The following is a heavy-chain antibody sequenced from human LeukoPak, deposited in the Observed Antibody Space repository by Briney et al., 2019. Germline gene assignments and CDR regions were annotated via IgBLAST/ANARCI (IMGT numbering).Heavy chain of an antibody. D-gene: IGHD6-13*01. V-gene: IGHV3-23*01. CDR3: AKKTPGIHPFDS. CDR1: GFTFRTSA. Sequence: PGGSLRLSCAASGFTFRTSAFSWVRQSPGGGLEWVSTVGTDSDTYYADSVKGRFTISRDNSKNTVYLQMTGLRADDTAVYYCAKKTPGIHPFDSWGQGTLVTVSS. J-gene: IGHJ4*02. CDR2: VGTDSDT.